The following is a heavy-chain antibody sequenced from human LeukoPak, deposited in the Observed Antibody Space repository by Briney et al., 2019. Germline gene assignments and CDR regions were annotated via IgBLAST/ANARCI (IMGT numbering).Heavy chain of an antibody. V-gene: IGHV3-66*01. CDR1: GFTVSNNY. J-gene: IGHJ4*02. Sequence: GGSLRLSCAASGFTVSNNYMRWVRQAPGKGLEWVSLIYSGGATFYADAVKGRFTISRDGSKNTLYLQMNSLRAGDTAVYYCARDPPAVAANTYGWGQGTLVTVSS. D-gene: IGHD6-6*01. CDR3: ARDPPAVAANTYG. CDR2: IYSGGAT.